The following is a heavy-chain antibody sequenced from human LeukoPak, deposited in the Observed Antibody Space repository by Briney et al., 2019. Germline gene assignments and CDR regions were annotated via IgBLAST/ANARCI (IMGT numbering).Heavy chain of an antibody. V-gene: IGHV4-4*07. J-gene: IGHJ4*02. CDR1: GGSISSYY. CDR2: IYTSGST. D-gene: IGHD6-19*01. CDR3: ARDHTGYSSGWYPDY. Sequence: SETLSLTCTVSGGSISSYYWSWIRQPAGKGLEWIGRIYTSGSTSYNPSLKSRVTMSVDTSKNQFSLKLSSVTAADTAVYYCARDHTGYSSGWYPDYWGQGTLVTVSS.